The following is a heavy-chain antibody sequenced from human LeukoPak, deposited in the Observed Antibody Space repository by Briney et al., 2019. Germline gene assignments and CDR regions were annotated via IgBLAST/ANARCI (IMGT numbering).Heavy chain of an antibody. Sequence: PSETLSLTCAVSGGSISSSNWWSWLRQPPGKGLEWIGEIYHSGSTNYNPSLRSRVTILVDKSKNQFSLKLNSVTAADTAVYYCARVGWDGDYVFDYWGQGTLVTVSS. CDR2: IYHSGST. J-gene: IGHJ4*02. D-gene: IGHD4-17*01. CDR3: ARVGWDGDYVFDY. V-gene: IGHV4-4*02. CDR1: GGSISSSNW.